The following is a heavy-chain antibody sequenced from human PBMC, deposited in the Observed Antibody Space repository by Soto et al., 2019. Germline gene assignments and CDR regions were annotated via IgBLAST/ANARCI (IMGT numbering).Heavy chain of an antibody. CDR3: AKDMGEAADTGYYYGMDV. Sequence: SLKLSCAAPGFTFDDYAMHWVRHAPGKGLEWVSGISWNIGSIGYADSVKGRFTISRDNAKNSLYLQMNSLRAEDTALYYCAKDMGEAADTGYYYGMDVWGQGTTVTVSS. CDR2: ISWNIGSI. V-gene: IGHV3-9*01. D-gene: IGHD6-13*01. J-gene: IGHJ6*02. CDR1: GFTFDDYA.